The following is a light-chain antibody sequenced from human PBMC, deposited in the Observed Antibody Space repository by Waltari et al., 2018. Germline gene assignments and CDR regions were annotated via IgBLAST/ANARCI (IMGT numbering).Light chain of an antibody. CDR1: SSDVGGYNY. V-gene: IGLV2-14*03. CDR2: DVS. CDR3: SSYTSSSTLDV. J-gene: IGLJ1*01. Sequence: QSALTQPASVSGSPGQSITLSCTGTSSDVGGYNYVPGYQQHPGKAPKLMIYDVSNRPSGVSNRFSGSKSGNTASLTISGLQAEDEADYYCSSYTSSSTLDVFGTGTKVTVL.